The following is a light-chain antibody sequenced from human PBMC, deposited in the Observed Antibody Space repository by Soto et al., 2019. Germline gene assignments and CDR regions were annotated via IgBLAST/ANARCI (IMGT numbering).Light chain of an antibody. CDR3: QQYSSAPLT. CDR1: QTVSRGY. Sequence: EIVLTQSPGTLSLSPGELATLSCRASQTVSRGYLAWYQQKPGQAPRLLIYGASTRATGIPGRFSGSGSGTDFTLTISRLEPEDFAVYFCQQYSSAPLTFGGGTKVEIK. V-gene: IGKV3-20*01. CDR2: GAS. J-gene: IGKJ4*01.